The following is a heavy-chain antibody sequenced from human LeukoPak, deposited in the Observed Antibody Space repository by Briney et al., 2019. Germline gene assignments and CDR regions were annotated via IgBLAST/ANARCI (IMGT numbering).Heavy chain of an antibody. CDR2: ISGSGGST. Sequence: GGSLRLSCAASGLTFSSYAMSWVRQAPGKGLEWVSAISGSGGSTYYADSVKGRFTISRDNSKNTLYLQMNSLRAEDTAVYYCAKDRAGDYYFDYWGQGTLVTVSS. CDR3: AKDRAGDYYFDY. CDR1: GLTFSSYA. J-gene: IGHJ4*02. V-gene: IGHV3-23*01. D-gene: IGHD4-17*01.